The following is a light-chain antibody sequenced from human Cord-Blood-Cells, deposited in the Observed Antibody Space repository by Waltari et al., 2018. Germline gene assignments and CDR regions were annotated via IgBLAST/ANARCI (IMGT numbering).Light chain of an antibody. CDR2: LGS. Sequence: DVVMTKSPLSLPVTHREQASPSCRSSQSLLHSNGYNYMEWYLQKPRQSPQLLNYLGSNRASGVPDRFSGSGSGTDFTLKISRVEAEDVGVYYCMQALQTPLTFGGGTKVEIK. CDR1: QSLLHSNGYNY. J-gene: IGKJ4*01. V-gene: IGKV2-28*01. CDR3: MQALQTPLT.